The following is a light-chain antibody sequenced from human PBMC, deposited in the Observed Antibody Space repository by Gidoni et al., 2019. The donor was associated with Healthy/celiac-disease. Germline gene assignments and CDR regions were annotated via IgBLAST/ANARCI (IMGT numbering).Light chain of an antibody. CDR3: QQYGSSLFT. J-gene: IGKJ3*01. Sequence: EIVLMQSPGTLSLSPGERATLSCRASQSVSSSYLAWYQQKPGQAPRLLICGASSRATGISDRFSSSGSGTNFTITISRLEPEDFAVYYCQQYGSSLFTFGPGTKVDIK. V-gene: IGKV3-20*01. CDR2: GAS. CDR1: QSVSSSY.